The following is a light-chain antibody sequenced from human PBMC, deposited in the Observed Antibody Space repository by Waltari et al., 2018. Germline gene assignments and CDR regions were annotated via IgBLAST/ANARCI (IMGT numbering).Light chain of an antibody. Sequence: QSVLTQPPSASGTPGQRVTISCSGSSSNIGRNYVFWYQQFPGTAPKLLIYRNYRRPPGVSDRFSGSKSGTSASLAISGLRSEDEADYYCATWDASLSGWVFGGGTQLTVL. CDR1: SSNIGRNY. CDR3: ATWDASLSGWV. J-gene: IGLJ3*02. V-gene: IGLV1-47*01. CDR2: RNY.